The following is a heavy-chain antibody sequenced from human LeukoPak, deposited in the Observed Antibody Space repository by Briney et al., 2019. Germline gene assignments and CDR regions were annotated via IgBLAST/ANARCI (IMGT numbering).Heavy chain of an antibody. CDR1: GFTFDDYG. CDR2: ITGDGGST. J-gene: IGHJ4*02. D-gene: IGHD3-16*02. V-gene: IGHV3-43*02. Sequence: AGGSLRLSCAASGFTFDDYGMHWVRQAPGKGLEWVALITGDGGSTYYGDSVKGRFTISRDNSKNSLYLQMNSLRTEDSALYYRAVMIMFGGVIVPIDYWGQGTLVTVSS. CDR3: AVMIMFGGVIVPIDY.